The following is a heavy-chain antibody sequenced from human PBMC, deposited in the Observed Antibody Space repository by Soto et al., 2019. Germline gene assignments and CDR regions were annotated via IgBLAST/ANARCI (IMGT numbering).Heavy chain of an antibody. CDR3: TGEVESGY. D-gene: IGHD2-8*02. J-gene: IGHJ4*02. Sequence: QVQLVESGGGVVQPGRSLRLSCAASGFTVSSYGMHWVRQAQGKGLEWVAVISRDGGTKYYADSVKGRFTISRDNSRNTLFLEMNRLRGEDIDVYYCTGEVESGYWGQGNLVTVSS. CDR2: ISRDGGTK. V-gene: IGHV3-30*03. CDR1: GFTVSSYG.